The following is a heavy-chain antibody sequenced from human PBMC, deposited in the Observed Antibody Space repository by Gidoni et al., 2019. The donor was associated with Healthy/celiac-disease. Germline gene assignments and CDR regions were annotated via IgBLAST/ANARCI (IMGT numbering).Heavy chain of an antibody. CDR2: IYYSGST. D-gene: IGHD3-16*01. CDR1: GGSISSGGYY. Sequence: QVQLQESGPGLVKPSQTLSLTCTVSGGSISSGGYYWSWIRQHPGKGLEWIGYIYYSGSTYYNPSLKSRLTISVDTSKNQFSLKMNTVTAADTAVYYCARRKGGDGFDYWGQGTLVTVSS. CDR3: ARRKGGDGFDY. V-gene: IGHV4-31*03. J-gene: IGHJ4*02.